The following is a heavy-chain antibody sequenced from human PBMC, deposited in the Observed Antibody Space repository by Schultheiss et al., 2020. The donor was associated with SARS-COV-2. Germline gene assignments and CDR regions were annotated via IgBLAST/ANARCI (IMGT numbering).Heavy chain of an antibody. V-gene: IGHV3-33*01. Sequence: GESLKISCAASGFTFSSYAMHWVRQAPGKGLEWVAVIWYDGSNKYYADSVKGRFTISRDNSKNTLYLQMNSLRAEDTAVYYCARGDLFGGSGPRGYWGQGTLVTVSS. J-gene: IGHJ4*02. CDR3: ARGDLFGGSGPRGY. CDR1: GFTFSSYA. CDR2: IWYDGSNK. D-gene: IGHD3-3*01.